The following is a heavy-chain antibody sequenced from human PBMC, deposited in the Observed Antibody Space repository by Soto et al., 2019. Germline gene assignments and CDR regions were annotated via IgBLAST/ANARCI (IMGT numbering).Heavy chain of an antibody. J-gene: IGHJ4*02. V-gene: IGHV1-69*01. CDR1: GGTFSSYA. CDR3: ARAPHHYYDSGGSPMGRDY. CDR2: IIPIFGTA. Sequence: QVQLVQSGAEVKKPGSSVKVSCKASGGTFSSYAISWVRQAPGQGLEWMGGIIPIFGTANYAQKVQGRVTLTADESTSTACMEVSSLRSEDTAVDYCARAPHHYYDSGGSPMGRDYCGQGSLVTVSS. D-gene: IGHD3-22*01.